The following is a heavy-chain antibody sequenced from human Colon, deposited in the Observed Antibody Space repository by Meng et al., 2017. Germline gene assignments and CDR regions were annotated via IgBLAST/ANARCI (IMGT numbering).Heavy chain of an antibody. Sequence: EVQLVESGGGLVKPGESLSVSCEASGFTFSLYAINWFRQAPGEDLDWVESIKSSSNYIQYSDSVKGRFTVSRDNARNSSYLKMNSLRADDTAIYYCARVGTARPFDYWGQGTLVTVSS. D-gene: IGHD1-1*01. V-gene: IGHV3-21*06. CDR2: IKSSSNYI. CDR3: ARVGTARPFDY. CDR1: GFTFSLYA. J-gene: IGHJ4*02.